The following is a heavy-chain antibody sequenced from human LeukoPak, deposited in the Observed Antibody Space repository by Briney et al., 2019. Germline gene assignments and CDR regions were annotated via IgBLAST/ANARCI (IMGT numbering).Heavy chain of an antibody. V-gene: IGHV3-9*03. CDR1: GFTFDDYA. Sequence: PGGSLRLSCAASGFTFDDYAMHWVRQAPGKGLGWVSGISWNSGSIGYADSVKGRFTISRDNAKNSLYLQMNSLRAEDMALYYCAKDSAAVGFNHFDYWGQGTLGTVSS. CDR2: ISWNSGSI. J-gene: IGHJ4*02. D-gene: IGHD6-13*01. CDR3: AKDSAAVGFNHFDY.